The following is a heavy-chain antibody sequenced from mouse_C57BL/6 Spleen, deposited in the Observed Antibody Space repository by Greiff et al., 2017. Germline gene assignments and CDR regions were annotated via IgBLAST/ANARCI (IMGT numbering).Heavy chain of an antibody. Sequence: SGPELVKPGASVKISCKASGYAFSSSWMNWVKQRPGKGLEWIGRIYPGDGDTNYNGKFKGKATLTADKSSSTAYMQLSSLTSEDSAVYFCARAYYSNYIFAYWGQGTLVTVSA. V-gene: IGHV1-82*01. CDR1: GYAFSSSW. J-gene: IGHJ3*01. D-gene: IGHD2-5*01. CDR3: ARAYYSNYIFAY. CDR2: IYPGDGDT.